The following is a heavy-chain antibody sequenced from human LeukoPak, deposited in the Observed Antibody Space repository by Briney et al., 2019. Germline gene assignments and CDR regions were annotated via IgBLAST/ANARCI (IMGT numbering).Heavy chain of an antibody. CDR1: GFNFSSYA. Sequence: GGSLRLSGAASGFNFSSYAMSWVRQAPGKGLEWVSAISGRGGSTYYADSVKGRFTISRDNSKNTLYLHMNSLRAEDMAVYYSVKVRWLILPFDYWGQGTLVIVSS. J-gene: IGHJ4*02. CDR2: ISGRGGST. V-gene: IGHV3-23*01. D-gene: IGHD3-22*01. CDR3: VKVRWLILPFDY.